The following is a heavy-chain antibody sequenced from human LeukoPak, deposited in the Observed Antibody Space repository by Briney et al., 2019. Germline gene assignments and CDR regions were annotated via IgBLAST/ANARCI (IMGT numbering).Heavy chain of an antibody. D-gene: IGHD5-12*01. J-gene: IGHJ5*02. CDR3: AKDWSIVATSDWFDP. V-gene: IGHV3-30*18. CDR2: ISYDGSNK. Sequence: GSLILSCAASGFTFSSYGMHWVRPAPGKGLEWVAVISYDGSNKYYADSVKGRFTISRDNSKNTLYLQMNSLRAEDTAVYYCAKDWSIVATSDWFDPWGQGTLVSVSS. CDR1: GFTFSSYG.